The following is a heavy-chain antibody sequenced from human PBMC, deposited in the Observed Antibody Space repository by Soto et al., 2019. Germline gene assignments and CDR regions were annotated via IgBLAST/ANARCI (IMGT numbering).Heavy chain of an antibody. D-gene: IGHD6-13*01. CDR2: INHSGST. V-gene: IGHV4-34*01. J-gene: IGHJ5*02. Sequence: SETLSLTCAVYGGSFSGYYWSWIRQPPGKGLEWIGEINHSGSTNYNPSLKSRVTISVDTSKNQFSLKLSSVTAADTAVYYCARTKVPSSWYPNWFDPWGQGTLVTV. CDR3: ARTKVPSSWYPNWFDP. CDR1: GGSFSGYY.